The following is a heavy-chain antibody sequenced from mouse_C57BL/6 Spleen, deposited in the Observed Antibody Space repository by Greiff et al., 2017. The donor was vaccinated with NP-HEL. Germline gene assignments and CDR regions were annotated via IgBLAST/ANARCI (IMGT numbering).Heavy chain of an antibody. D-gene: IGHD5-5*01. CDR2: IHPSDSGT. J-gene: IGHJ2*01. CDR1: GYTFTSYW. V-gene: IGHV1-74*01. Sequence: QVQLQQPGAELVKPGASVKVSCKASGYTFTSYWMHWVKQRPGQGLEWIGRIHPSDSGTNYNQKFKGKATLTVDKSSSTAYMQLSSLASEDSAVYYCAIDYRGDYFDYWGQGTTLTVSS. CDR3: AIDYRGDYFDY.